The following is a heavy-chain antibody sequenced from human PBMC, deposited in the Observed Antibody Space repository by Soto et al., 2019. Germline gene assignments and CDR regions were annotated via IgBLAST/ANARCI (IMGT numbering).Heavy chain of an antibody. J-gene: IGHJ4*02. CDR1: GGSISTVGYS. CDR2: IYHSGNT. D-gene: IGHD3-10*01. Sequence: SETLSLTCTVSGGSISTVGYSWSWIRQPPGKGLEWIGYIYHSGNTFYNPSLKSRVTISLDRSQNQFSLQLNSVTAADTAVYYCARARPYGSGGPYFDYWGQGTLVTVSS. V-gene: IGHV4-30-2*01. CDR3: ARARPYGSGGPYFDY.